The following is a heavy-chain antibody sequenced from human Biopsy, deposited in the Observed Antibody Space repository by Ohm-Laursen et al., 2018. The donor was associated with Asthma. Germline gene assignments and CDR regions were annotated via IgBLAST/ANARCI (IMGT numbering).Heavy chain of an antibody. V-gene: IGHV4-31*03. J-gene: IGHJ5*02. Sequence: SDTLSLTCTVSGGSINIGDYYWSWIRQLPVKGLEWIGYIYYSGSTYYKPSLKSRVSISLDTSKNQFSLSLTSVTAADTAVYYCARTTYGDDGFDPWGQGTLVTVSS. CDR2: IYYSGST. CDR1: GGSINIGDYY. CDR3: ARTTYGDDGFDP. D-gene: IGHD4-17*01.